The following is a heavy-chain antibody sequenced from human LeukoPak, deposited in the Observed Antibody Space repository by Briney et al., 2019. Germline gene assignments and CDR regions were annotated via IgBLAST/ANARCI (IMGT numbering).Heavy chain of an antibody. V-gene: IGHV3-23*01. Sequence: GGSLRLSWAASGFTFSSYAMSWVRQAPGKWLELVSAISGSGGSTYYADSVKCRFTISRDNSKNTLYLQMTSLRAEDTAVYSSAKARYSSSWYSWLDHWGQGTLVTVSS. CDR1: GFTFSSYA. CDR2: ISGSGGST. D-gene: IGHD6-13*01. J-gene: IGHJ5*02. CDR3: AKARYSSSWYSWLDH.